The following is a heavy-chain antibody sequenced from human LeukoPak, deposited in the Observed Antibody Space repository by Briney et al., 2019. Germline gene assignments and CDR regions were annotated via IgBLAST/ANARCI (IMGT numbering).Heavy chain of an antibody. CDR1: GGSFSGYY. J-gene: IGHJ4*02. V-gene: IGHV4-34*01. D-gene: IGHD6-6*01. CDR3: ARGRLVSSQPFDY. Sequence: PSETLSLTCAVYGGSFSGYYWSWIRQPPGKGLEWIGEINHSGSTNYNPSLKSRVTISVDTSKNQFSLKLSSVTAADTAVYYCARGRLVSSQPFDYWGQGTLVTVSS. CDR2: INHSGST.